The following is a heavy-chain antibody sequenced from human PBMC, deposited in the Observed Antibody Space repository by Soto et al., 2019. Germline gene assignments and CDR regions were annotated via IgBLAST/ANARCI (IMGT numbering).Heavy chain of an antibody. CDR2: ISYDGSNK. CDR1: GFTFSSYG. Sequence: QVQLVESGGGVVQPGRSLRLSCAASGFTFSSYGMHWVRQAPGKGLEWVAVISYDGSNKYYADSVKGRFTISRDNSKNTLYLQMNSLRAEDTAVYYCAKDLSGVVGWERVLDGMDVCGQGTTVTFSS. CDR3: AKDLSGVVGWERVLDGMDV. J-gene: IGHJ6*02. D-gene: IGHD2-15*01. V-gene: IGHV3-30*18.